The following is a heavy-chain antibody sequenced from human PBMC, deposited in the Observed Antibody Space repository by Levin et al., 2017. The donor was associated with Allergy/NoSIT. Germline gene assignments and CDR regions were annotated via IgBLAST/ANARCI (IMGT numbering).Heavy chain of an antibody. D-gene: IGHD6-25*01. J-gene: IGHJ2*01. CDR2: ISGSGTTT. CDR1: GFTFSSYA. V-gene: IGHV3-23*01. Sequence: GASVKFSCAASGFTFSSYAMSWVRQAPGKGLEWVASISGSGTTTYYADSVKGRFTISRGNSEDTLYLQMNSLSAEDTAVYYCARQSPSTYSSGWDWYFDLWGRDTLVTVSS. CDR3: ARQSPSTYSSGWDWYFDL.